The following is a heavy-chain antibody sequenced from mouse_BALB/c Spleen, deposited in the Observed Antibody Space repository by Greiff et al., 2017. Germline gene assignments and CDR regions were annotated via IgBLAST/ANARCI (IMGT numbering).Heavy chain of an antibody. CDR3: ARVATVALDY. D-gene: IGHD1-1*01. J-gene: IGHJ2*01. CDR2: ISSGGSYT. CDR1: GFTFSSYA. Sequence: EVMLVESGGGLVKPGGSLKLSCAASGFTFSSYAMSWVRQSPEKRLEWVAEISSGGSYTYYPDTVTGRFTISRDNAKNTLYLEMSSLRSEDTAMYYCARVATVALDYWGQGTTLTVSS. V-gene: IGHV5-9-4*01.